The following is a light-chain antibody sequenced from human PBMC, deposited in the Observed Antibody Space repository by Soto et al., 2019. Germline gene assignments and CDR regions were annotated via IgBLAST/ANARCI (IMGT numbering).Light chain of an antibody. J-gene: IGLJ3*02. Sequence: QSVLTQPPSASGTPGQRVTISCSGSSSNIGSNYVYWYQQLPGTAPKLLIYRNNQRPSGVPDRFSGSKSGTSASLAISGRRSEDEAEYDCAAWDDSLSAPWVFGGGTKLTVL. V-gene: IGLV1-47*01. CDR2: RNN. CDR1: SSNIGSNY. CDR3: AAWDDSLSAPWV.